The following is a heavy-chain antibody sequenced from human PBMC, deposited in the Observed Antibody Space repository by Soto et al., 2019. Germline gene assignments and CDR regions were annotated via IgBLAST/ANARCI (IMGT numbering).Heavy chain of an antibody. D-gene: IGHD4-17*01. J-gene: IGHJ4*02. Sequence: SETLSLTCSVSGGSIGTYFWGWIRQPPGKGLEWIGHIYYSGSTNYNPSLRSRVTISLDTSKNQFSLRLRSVSAADTAVYYCARSYGDLPDYWGQGTLVTVSS. CDR2: IYYSGST. CDR1: GGSIGTYF. V-gene: IGHV4-59*08. CDR3: ARSYGDLPDY.